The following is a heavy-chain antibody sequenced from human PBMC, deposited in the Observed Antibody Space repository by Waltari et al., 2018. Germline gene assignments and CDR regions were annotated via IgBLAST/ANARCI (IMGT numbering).Heavy chain of an antibody. CDR3: ARAMTTVTFDY. D-gene: IGHD4-17*01. CDR1: GYTFTSYY. Sequence: QVQLVQSGAEVKKPGASVKVSCKASGYTFTSYYMHWVRQAPGQGREWMGIVNPSGGSTSYAQKFKGRVTMTRHTSTSTVYMELSSLRSEDTAVYYCARAMTTVTFDYWGQGTLVTVSS. CDR2: VNPSGGST. V-gene: IGHV1-46*01. J-gene: IGHJ4*02.